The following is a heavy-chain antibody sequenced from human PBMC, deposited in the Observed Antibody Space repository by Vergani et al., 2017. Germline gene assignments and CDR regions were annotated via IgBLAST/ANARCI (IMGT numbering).Heavy chain of an antibody. J-gene: IGHJ4*02. CDR2: IFTTGST. Sequence: QVQLQESGPGLVKPSQTLSLTCTVSGDSISSGRYYWSWIRQPAGKGREWIGRIFTTGSTNYNPSLKSRVTISVDTSKNQFSLKLRSVTAADTAVYYCVTYTVVTPGWYFDYWGQGTLVTVSS. D-gene: IGHD4-23*01. V-gene: IGHV4-61*02. CDR1: GDSISSGRYY. CDR3: VTYTVVTPGWYFDY.